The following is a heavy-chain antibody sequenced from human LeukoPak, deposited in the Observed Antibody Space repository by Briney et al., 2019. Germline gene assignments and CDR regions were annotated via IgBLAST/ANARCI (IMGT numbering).Heavy chain of an antibody. Sequence: GGTLRLSCAASGFTFSSYGMSWVRQAPGKGLEWVSAISGSGGSTYYADSVKGRFTISRDNAKNSLYLQMNSLRAEDTALYYCARGYGFVVVVAATEYYMDVWGKGTTVTVSS. J-gene: IGHJ6*03. V-gene: IGHV3-23*01. CDR2: ISGSGGST. D-gene: IGHD2-15*01. CDR3: ARGYGFVVVVAATEYYMDV. CDR1: GFTFSSYG.